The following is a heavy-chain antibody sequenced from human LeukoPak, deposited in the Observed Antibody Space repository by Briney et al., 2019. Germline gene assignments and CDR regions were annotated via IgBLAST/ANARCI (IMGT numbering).Heavy chain of an antibody. CDR1: GGSMSSGDFY. V-gene: IGHV4-30-4*01. Sequence: SETLSLTCSVSGGSMSSGDFYWSWIRQPPGKGLEWIGYIHYSGSTYHNPSLMSRVTISKDTSKNQFSLKLSSVTAADTAVYYCARHGPSYGNFQPWGQGTLVTVSS. D-gene: IGHD4-17*01. CDR3: ARHGPSYGNFQP. CDR2: IHYSGST. J-gene: IGHJ1*01.